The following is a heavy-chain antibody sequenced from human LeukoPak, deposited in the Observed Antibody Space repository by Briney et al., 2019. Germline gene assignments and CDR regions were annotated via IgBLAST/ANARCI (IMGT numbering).Heavy chain of an antibody. CDR1: GGSISSYY. CDR2: IYHDGST. CDR3: ARTWNYRFDP. V-gene: IGHV4-59*08. D-gene: IGHD1-7*01. Sequence: SETLSLTCTVSGGSISSYYWSWIRQPPGKGLEWIGYIYHDGSTNYNPSLKSRVTISIDTSKDQFSLNLSSVTAADTAVYYCARTWNYRFDPWGQGTLVTVSS. J-gene: IGHJ5*02.